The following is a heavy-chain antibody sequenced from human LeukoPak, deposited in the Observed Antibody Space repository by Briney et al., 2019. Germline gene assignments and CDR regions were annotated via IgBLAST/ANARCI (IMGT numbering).Heavy chain of an antibody. CDR3: ARGSLSSGSHYNDF. CDR1: GFTFSSYT. D-gene: IGHD3-10*01. V-gene: IGHV3-21*01. CDR2: ISSGSHYI. Sequence: GGSLRLSCAASGFTFSSYTMNWVRQAPGMGLEWVSTISSGSHYIYYADSVKGRFTISRDNDKNSMYLQMNSLRAEDTAVYYCARGSLSSGSHYNDFWGQGTLVTVSS. J-gene: IGHJ4*02.